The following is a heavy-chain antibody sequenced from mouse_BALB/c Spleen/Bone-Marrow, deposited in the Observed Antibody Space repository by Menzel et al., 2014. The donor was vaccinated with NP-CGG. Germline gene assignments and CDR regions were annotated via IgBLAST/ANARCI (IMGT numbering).Heavy chain of an antibody. Sequence: EVKLMESGTVLARPGASVKMSCKASGYTFTSYWMHWVKQRPGQGLEWIGAIYPGNSDTSYNQKFKGKAKLTAVTSTSTAYMDLSSLTNEDSAAYYCTRGVTTVVATRAMDYWGQGTSVTVSS. V-gene: IGHV1-5*01. CDR3: TRGVTTVVATRAMDY. CDR2: IYPGNSDT. D-gene: IGHD1-1*01. J-gene: IGHJ4*01. CDR1: GYTFTSYW.